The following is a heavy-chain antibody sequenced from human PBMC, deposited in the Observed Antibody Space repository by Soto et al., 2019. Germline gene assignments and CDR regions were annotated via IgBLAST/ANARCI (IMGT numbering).Heavy chain of an antibody. D-gene: IGHD2-2*01. J-gene: IGHJ4*02. Sequence: ASVKVSCKASGYTFTTYGISWVRQAPGQGLEWMGWISGYNGDTNYAQNFQGRVTMTTDTSTSTAHMELRSLRSDDTAVYYCARDCSSANCWPRGLDYWVQGTLVTVSS. V-gene: IGHV1-18*01. CDR1: GYTFTTYG. CDR3: ARDCSSANCWPRGLDY. CDR2: ISGYNGDT.